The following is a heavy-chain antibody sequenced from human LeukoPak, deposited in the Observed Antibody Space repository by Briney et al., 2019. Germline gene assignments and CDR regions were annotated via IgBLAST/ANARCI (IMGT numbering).Heavy chain of an antibody. CDR3: AREIEGGAFDI. D-gene: IGHD3-22*01. Sequence: SEALSLTCTVSGGSISSYYWSWIRQPPGKGLEWIGYIYYSGSTNYNPSLKSRVTISVDTSKNQFSLKLSSVTAADTAVYYCAREIEGGAFDIWGQGTMVTVSS. J-gene: IGHJ3*02. CDR2: IYYSGST. V-gene: IGHV4-59*01. CDR1: GGSISSYY.